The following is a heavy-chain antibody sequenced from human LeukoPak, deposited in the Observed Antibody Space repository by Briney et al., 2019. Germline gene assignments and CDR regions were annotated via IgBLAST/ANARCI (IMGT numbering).Heavy chain of an antibody. V-gene: IGHV3-21*01. CDR2: ISSSSSYI. D-gene: IGHD4-23*01. CDR1: GFTFSSYS. CDR3: ARDFGGAMGR. J-gene: IGHJ4*02. Sequence: KTGGSLRLSCAASGFTFSSYSMNWVRQAPGKGLEWVSSISSSSSYIYYADSVKGRFTISRDNAKNSLYLQMNSLRAEDTAVYYCARDFGGAMGRWGQGTLVTVSS.